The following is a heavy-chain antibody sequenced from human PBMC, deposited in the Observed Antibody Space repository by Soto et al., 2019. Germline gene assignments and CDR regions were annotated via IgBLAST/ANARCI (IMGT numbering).Heavy chain of an antibody. V-gene: IGHV3-23*01. J-gene: IGHJ4*02. CDR3: AKSITARPFDY. CDR1: GFTFSSYA. CDR2: ISGSGGNT. Sequence: EVQLLESGGGLVQPGGSLRLSCTASGFTFSSYAMSWVRQAPGKGLEWVSAISGSGGNTYYAYSVKGRFTISRDNSKNTLYLQMNSLRAEDTAVYYCAKSITARPFDYWGQGALVTVSS. D-gene: IGHD6-6*01.